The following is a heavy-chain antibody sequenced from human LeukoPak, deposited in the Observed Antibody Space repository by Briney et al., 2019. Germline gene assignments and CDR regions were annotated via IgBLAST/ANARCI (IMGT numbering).Heavy chain of an antibody. D-gene: IGHD3-10*01. CDR3: ARASMHITMVRGGTYNWFDP. V-gene: IGHV4-39*01. CDR1: GGSISSSSYY. CDR2: IYYSGST. Sequence: SETLSLTCTVSGGSISSSSYYWGWIRQPPGKGLEWFGSIYYSGSTYYNPSLKSRVTIFVDTSKNQFSLKLSSVTAADTAVYYCARASMHITMVRGGTYNWFDPWGQGTLVTVSS. J-gene: IGHJ5*02.